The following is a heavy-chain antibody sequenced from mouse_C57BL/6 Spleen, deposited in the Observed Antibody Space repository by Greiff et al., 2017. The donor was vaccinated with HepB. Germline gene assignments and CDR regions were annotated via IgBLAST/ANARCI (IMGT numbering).Heavy chain of an antibody. Sequence: QVQLKQSGAELVRPGASVTLSCKASGYTFTDYEMHWVKQTPVHGLEWIGAIDPETGGTAYNQKFKGKAILTADKSSSTAYMELRSLTSEDSAVYYCTRGSSGLYFDYWGQGTTLTVSS. CDR2: IDPETGGT. J-gene: IGHJ2*01. V-gene: IGHV1-15*01. CDR3: TRGSSGLYFDY. D-gene: IGHD3-2*02. CDR1: GYTFTDYE.